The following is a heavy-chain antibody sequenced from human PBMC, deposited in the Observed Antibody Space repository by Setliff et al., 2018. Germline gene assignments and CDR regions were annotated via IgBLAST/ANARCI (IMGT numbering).Heavy chain of an antibody. CDR2: ISAYNGST. D-gene: IGHD3-22*01. CDR3: ARVGVYYYDSSGYHRSPYYYYYGMDV. CDR1: GYTFTSYG. V-gene: IGHV1-18*01. J-gene: IGHJ6*04. Sequence: ASVKVSCKASGYTFTSYGISWVRQAPGQGLEWMGWISAYNGSTNCAQKLQGRVTMTTDTSTSTAYMELRSLRSDDTAVYYCARVGVYYYDSSGYHRSPYYYYYGMDVWGYGTTVTVSS.